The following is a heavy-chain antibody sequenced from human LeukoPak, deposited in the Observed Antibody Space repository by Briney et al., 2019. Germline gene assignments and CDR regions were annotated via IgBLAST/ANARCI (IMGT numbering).Heavy chain of an antibody. CDR2: ISAYNGNT. Sequence: ASVKVSCKASGYTFTSYGISWVRQAPGQGLEWMGWISAYNGNTNYAQKLQGRVTMTTDTSTSTAYMELRSLRSDDTAVYYCARALSPKVVVPAANWFDPWGQGTLVTVSS. D-gene: IGHD2-2*01. CDR3: ARALSPKVVVPAANWFDP. V-gene: IGHV1-18*01. CDR1: GYTFTSYG. J-gene: IGHJ5*02.